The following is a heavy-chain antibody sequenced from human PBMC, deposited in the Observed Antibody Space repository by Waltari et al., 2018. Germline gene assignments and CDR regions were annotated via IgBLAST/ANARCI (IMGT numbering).Heavy chain of an antibody. V-gene: IGHV4-38-2*02. J-gene: IGHJ4*02. CDR1: DYSISRGYY. CDR2: IYHSGST. D-gene: IGHD4-17*01. CDR3: ARSMTTVTTFRY. Sequence: QLQLQESGPGLVKPSETLSLTCTASDYSISRGYYWGWIRQPPGKGLEWIGSIYHSGSTYYNPALKSRVTISVDTSKNQFSLKLSSVTAADTAVYYCARSMTTVTTFRYWGQGTLVTVSS.